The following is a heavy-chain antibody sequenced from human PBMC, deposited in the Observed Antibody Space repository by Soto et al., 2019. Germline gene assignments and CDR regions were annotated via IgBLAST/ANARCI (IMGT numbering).Heavy chain of an antibody. J-gene: IGHJ6*02. CDR3: ARGLGAAAGYDMDV. V-gene: IGHV3-30-3*01. CDR1: GFTFSSYA. Sequence: QVQLVESGGGVVQPGRSLRLSCAASGFTFSSYAMHWVRQAPGKGLEWVAVISYDGSNKYYADSVKGRFTISRDNSKNTLYLQMNSLRAEDTAVYYCARGLGAAAGYDMDVWGQGTTVTVSS. CDR2: ISYDGSNK. D-gene: IGHD6-13*01.